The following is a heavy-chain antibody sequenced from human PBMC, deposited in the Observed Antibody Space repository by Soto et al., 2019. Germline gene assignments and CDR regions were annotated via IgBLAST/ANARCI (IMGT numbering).Heavy chain of an antibody. CDR2: IYYSGST. V-gene: IGHV4-31*03. J-gene: IGHJ6*02. CDR1: GGSISSGGYY. CDR3: ARAVGGSGSYYNTYYYYYGMDV. D-gene: IGHD3-10*01. Sequence: TSETLSLTCTVSGGSISSGGYYWSWIRQHPGKGLEWIGYIYYSGSTYYNPSLKSRVTISVDTSKNQFSLKLSSVTAADTAVYYCARAVGGSGSYYNTYYYYYGMDVWGQGTTVTVSS.